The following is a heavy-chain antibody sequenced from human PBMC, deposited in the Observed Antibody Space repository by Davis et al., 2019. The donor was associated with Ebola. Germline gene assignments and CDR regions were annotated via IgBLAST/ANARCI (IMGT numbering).Heavy chain of an antibody. Sequence: MPSDTLSLTCTVSGGSISNGDYYWSWIRQPPGKGLEWIGYIYYSGSTYYNPSLKSRVTISVDTSKNQFSLKLSSVTAADTAVYYCAREHGSSWNNWFDPWGQGTLVTVSS. CDR2: IYYSGST. CDR3: AREHGSSWNNWFDP. J-gene: IGHJ5*02. V-gene: IGHV4-30-4*02. D-gene: IGHD6-13*01. CDR1: GGSISNGDYY.